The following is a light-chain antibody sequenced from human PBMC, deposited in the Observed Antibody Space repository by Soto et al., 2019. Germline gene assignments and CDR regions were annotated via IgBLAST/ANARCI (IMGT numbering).Light chain of an antibody. CDR1: QAVXSW. V-gene: IGKV1-5*03. Sequence: IQMTQSPSTLSGSAGDRVTITCRASQAVXSWLAWSQQKPGQAPKLLXDKASTLKRGGPSRFSGSGSVTEFTLPISSLQPYDFANYYFQHYKSDSEAFGQGTKVDIK. CDR3: QHYKSDSEA. CDR2: KAS. J-gene: IGKJ1*01.